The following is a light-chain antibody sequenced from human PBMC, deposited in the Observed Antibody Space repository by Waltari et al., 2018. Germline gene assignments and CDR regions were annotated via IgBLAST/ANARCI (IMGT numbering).Light chain of an antibody. CDR3: QQVNSYPFT. V-gene: IGKV1-9*01. CDR2: AES. Sequence: IQLTQSPSSLSASVGDRVTITCRASQGIRSYLAWYQQKPGKAPKLLIYAESTLLNGVPSRFSGGGFGTDFTLTISSLQPEDFATYYCQQVNSYPFTFGPGTTVDIK. J-gene: IGKJ3*01. CDR1: QGIRSY.